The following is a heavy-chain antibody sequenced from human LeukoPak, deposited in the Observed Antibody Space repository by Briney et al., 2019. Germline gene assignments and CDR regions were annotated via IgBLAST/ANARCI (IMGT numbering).Heavy chain of an antibody. D-gene: IGHD1/OR15-1a*01. J-gene: IGHJ4*02. CDR3: ARSIIGTRSKFDY. CDR1: GGSISSYY. CDR2: VYYSGST. V-gene: IGHV4-59*08. Sequence: PSETLSLTCTVSGGSISSYYWSWIRQPPGKGLEWLGYVYYSGSTNYNPSLKSRVTISVDTSKNHFSLKLSSVTAADTAVYSCARSIIGTRSKFDYWGQGTLVTVSS.